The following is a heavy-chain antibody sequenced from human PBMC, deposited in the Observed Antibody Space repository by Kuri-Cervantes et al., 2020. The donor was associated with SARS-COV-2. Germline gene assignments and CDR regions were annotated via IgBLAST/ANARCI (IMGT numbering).Heavy chain of an antibody. J-gene: IGHJ6*02. Sequence: LKISCAASGFTFSTYDMHWVRQATGKGLEWVSAIGTAGDTYYPGSVKGRFTIPRENAKNSLYLQMNSLRAGDTAVYYCARSNHGYGDSNGGYYYYYGMDVWGQGTTVTVSS. V-gene: IGHV3-13*01. CDR3: ARSNHGYGDSNGGYYYYYGMDV. CDR2: IGTAGDT. CDR1: GFTFSTYD. D-gene: IGHD4-17*01.